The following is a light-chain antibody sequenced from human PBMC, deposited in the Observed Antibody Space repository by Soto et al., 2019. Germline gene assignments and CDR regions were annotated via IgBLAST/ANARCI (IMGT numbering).Light chain of an antibody. CDR3: STWYDSLNGVV. J-gene: IGLJ2*01. CDR1: NSNIGSKT. CDR2: SNH. Sequence: QLVLTQPPSASGTPGQRVTISCSGSNSNIGSKTVNWYQHLPGTAPKLLIYSNHHRPSGVPDRFSAAKSGTSASLAISGLQSEDEADYYCSTWYDSLNGVVFGGGTKLTVL. V-gene: IGLV1-44*01.